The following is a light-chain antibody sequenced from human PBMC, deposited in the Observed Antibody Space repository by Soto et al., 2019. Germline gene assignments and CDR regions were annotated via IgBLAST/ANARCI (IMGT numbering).Light chain of an antibody. J-gene: IGKJ4*01. CDR3: QQFSRSPLT. V-gene: IGKV3-20*01. Sequence: EIVLTQSPATLSLSAGERATLSCRPSQILSPSYLAWYQHKPGQGPRLLIYGASSRATGIPDRFSGSGSGTDFTLTISRLEPEDFALYYCQQFSRSPLTFGGGTKVEIK. CDR2: GAS. CDR1: QILSPSY.